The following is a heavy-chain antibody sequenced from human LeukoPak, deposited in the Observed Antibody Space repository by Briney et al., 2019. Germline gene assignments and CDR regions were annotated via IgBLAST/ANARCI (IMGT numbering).Heavy chain of an antibody. Sequence: GGSLRLSCAASGFTFSSYVMSWVYQAPGKGLEWVSDISGSGGSTYYADSVKGRFTISRDNFKNTLYLQMNSLRVEDTAVYYCAKDLPRYYYDSSGSYFDYWGQGALVTVSS. CDR3: AKDLPRYYYDSSGSYFDY. CDR1: GFTFSSYV. D-gene: IGHD3-22*01. J-gene: IGHJ4*02. CDR2: ISGSGGST. V-gene: IGHV3-23*01.